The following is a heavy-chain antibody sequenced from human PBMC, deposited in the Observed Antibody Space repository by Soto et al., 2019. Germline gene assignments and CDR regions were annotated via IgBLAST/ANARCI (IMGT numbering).Heavy chain of an antibody. Sequence: GGSLRLSCAASGFTFSSYAMSWVRQAPGKGLEWVSAISGSGGSTYYADSVKGRFTISRDNSKNTLYLQMNSLRAEDTAVYYCAKDAPGGQIVVVVAAMIGAAFDYWGQGTLVTVSS. CDR3: AKDAPGGQIVVVVAAMIGAAFDY. CDR1: GFTFSSYA. J-gene: IGHJ4*02. V-gene: IGHV3-23*01. D-gene: IGHD2-15*01. CDR2: ISGSGGST.